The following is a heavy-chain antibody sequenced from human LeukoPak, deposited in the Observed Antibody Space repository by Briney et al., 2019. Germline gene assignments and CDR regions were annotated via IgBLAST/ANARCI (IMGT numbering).Heavy chain of an antibody. Sequence: PGGSLRLSCAASGFTFSSYWMHWVRQAPGKGLVWVSRINSDGSSRSCADSVKGRFTISRDNAKNTLYLQMNSLRVEDTAVYYCARVGDSSGWYDSFDIWGQGTMVTVSS. CDR1: GFTFSSYW. CDR3: ARVGDSSGWYDSFDI. V-gene: IGHV3-74*01. CDR2: INSDGSSR. D-gene: IGHD6-19*01. J-gene: IGHJ3*02.